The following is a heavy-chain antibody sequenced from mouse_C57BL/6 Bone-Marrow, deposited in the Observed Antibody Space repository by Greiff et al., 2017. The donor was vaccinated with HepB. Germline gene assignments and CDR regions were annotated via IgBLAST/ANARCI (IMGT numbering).Heavy chain of an antibody. CDR3: TAPSYSLDY. J-gene: IGHJ2*01. D-gene: IGHD2-10*01. V-gene: IGHV14-4*01. CDR1: GFNIKDDY. CDR2: IDPENGDT. Sequence: EVQLQQSGAELVRPGDSVKLSCTASGFNIKDDYMHWVKQRPEQGLEWIGWIDPENGDTEYASKFQGKVTITADTSSNTAYLQLSSLTSEDTAVYYCTAPSYSLDYWGQGTTLTVSS.